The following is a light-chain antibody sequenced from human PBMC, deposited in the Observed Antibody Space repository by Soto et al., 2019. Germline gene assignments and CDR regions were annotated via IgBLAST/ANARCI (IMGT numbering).Light chain of an antibody. V-gene: IGKV1-39*01. J-gene: IGKJ2*01. CDR1: QSISAY. CDR2: GAS. CDR3: HQSYSSLPYT. Sequence: DIQMTQSPSSLSASVGDRVTITCRASQSISAYLNWYQQKPGQAPKLLIYGASSLQSGVPSRFSGSGSGTDFTLTISSLQPEDSATYYCHQSYSSLPYTFGQGTKLEIK.